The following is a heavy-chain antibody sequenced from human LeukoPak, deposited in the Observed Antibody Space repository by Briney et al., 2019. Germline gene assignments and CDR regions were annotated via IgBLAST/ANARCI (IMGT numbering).Heavy chain of an antibody. J-gene: IGHJ4*02. CDR1: GGSISNYY. D-gene: IGHD3-10*01. V-gene: IGHV4-59*05. CDR2: IYSSGST. CDR3: ARQTGSGLFSLP. Sequence: SETLSLTCTVSGGSISNYYWSWIRQPAGKGLEWIGHIYSSGSTYYNPSLKSRVTISVDTSKNQFSLKLSSVTAADTAVYYCARQTGSGLFSLPGGQGTLVTVSS.